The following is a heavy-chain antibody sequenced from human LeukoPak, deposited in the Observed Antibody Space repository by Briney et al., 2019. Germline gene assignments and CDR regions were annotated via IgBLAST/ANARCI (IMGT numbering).Heavy chain of an antibody. CDR3: ARDRVGGYGPLDY. V-gene: IGHV1-18*01. CDR2: ISAYNGNT. J-gene: IGHJ4*02. Sequence: GASVKVSCKASGYTFTSYGISWVRQAPGQGLEWMGWISAYNGNTNYAQKFQGRVTITADKSTSTAYMELSSLRSEDTAVYYCARDRVGGYGPLDYWGQGTLVTVSS. D-gene: IGHD5-12*01. CDR1: GYTFTSYG.